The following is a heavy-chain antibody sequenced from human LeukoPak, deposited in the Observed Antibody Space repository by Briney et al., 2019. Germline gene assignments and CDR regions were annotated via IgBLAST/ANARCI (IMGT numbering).Heavy chain of an antibody. CDR1: GFTFSSYW. CDR3: AREVVSSGWYRCTYFDY. D-gene: IGHD6-19*01. Sequence: GGSLRLSCAASGFTFSSYWMSWVRQAPGKGLEWVANIKQDGSEKYYVDSVKGRFTISRDNAKNSLYLQMNSLRAEDTAVYYCAREVVSSGWYRCTYFDYWGQGTLVTVSS. J-gene: IGHJ4*02. V-gene: IGHV3-7*01. CDR2: IKQDGSEK.